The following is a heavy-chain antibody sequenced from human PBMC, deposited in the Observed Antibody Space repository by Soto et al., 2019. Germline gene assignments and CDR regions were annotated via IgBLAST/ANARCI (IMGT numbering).Heavy chain of an antibody. CDR3: ARGNFGGLQGVLYYYGMDV. J-gene: IGHJ6*02. CDR2: INPNSGGT. D-gene: IGHD2-15*01. Sequence: ASVKVSCKASGYTFTGYYMHWVRQAPGQGLEWMGWINPNSGGTNYAQKFQGWVTMTGDTSISTAYMELSRLRSDDTAVYYCARGNFGGLQGVLYYYGMDVWGQGNTVTVSS. V-gene: IGHV1-2*04. CDR1: GYTFTGYY.